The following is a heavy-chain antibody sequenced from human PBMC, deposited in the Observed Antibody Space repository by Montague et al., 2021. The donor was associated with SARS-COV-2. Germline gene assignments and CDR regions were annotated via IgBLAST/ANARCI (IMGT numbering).Heavy chain of an antibody. CDR2: IYWDDDK. J-gene: IGHJ4*02. CDR3: AHSPIERGF. D-gene: IGHD5-24*01. V-gene: IGHV2-5*02. CDR1: GFSLNASGVG. Sequence: PALVKPTQTLTLTCTFSGFSLNASGVGVGWIRQPPGKALEWLASIYWDDDKRYSSSLKTRLTITKGTSKSQVVLRMTNVDPVDTATYYCAHSPIERGFWGQGTLVTVSS.